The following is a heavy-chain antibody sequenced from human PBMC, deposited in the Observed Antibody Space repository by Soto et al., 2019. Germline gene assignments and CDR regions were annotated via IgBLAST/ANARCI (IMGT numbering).Heavy chain of an antibody. CDR2: IYYSGST. CDR3: ARQVYCSGGSCYGNWFDP. CDR1: GDSICSYY. D-gene: IGHD2-15*01. J-gene: IGHJ5*02. Sequence: PSETTSITCTVSGDSICSYYWGWIRQQPGKGLEWIGYIYYSGSTNYNPSLKSRVTISVDTSKNQFSLKLSSVTAADTAVYYCARQVYCSGGSCYGNWFDPWGQGTLVTVSS. V-gene: IGHV4-59*08.